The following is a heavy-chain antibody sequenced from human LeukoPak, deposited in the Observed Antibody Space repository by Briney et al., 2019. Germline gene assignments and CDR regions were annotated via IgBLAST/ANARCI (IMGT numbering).Heavy chain of an antibody. CDR3: ARLGYSVSWTDC. V-gene: IGHV4-39*01. J-gene: IGHJ4*02. Sequence: SETLSLTCAVSGGSISSSSHYWGWIRQPPGKRLEWIGSIYYSGGTYYNPSLKRRVTISVDTSKNQFSLRLSSVTAADMAVYFCARLGYSVSWTDCWGQGTLVTVSS. D-gene: IGHD6-13*01. CDR2: IYYSGGT. CDR1: GGSISSSSHY.